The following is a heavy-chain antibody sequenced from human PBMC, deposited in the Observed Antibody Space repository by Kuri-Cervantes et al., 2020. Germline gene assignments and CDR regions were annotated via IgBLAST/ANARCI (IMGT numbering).Heavy chain of an antibody. CDR1: GFAFSSYA. J-gene: IGHJ4*02. V-gene: IGHV3-30-3*01. CDR3: ARVGIAAAGPYYFDY. D-gene: IGHD6-13*01. Sequence: GESLKISCAAPGFAFSSYAMHWVRQAPGKGLEWVAVISYDGSNKYYADSVKGRFTISRDNSKNTLYLQMNSLRAEDTAVYYCARVGIAAAGPYYFDYWGQGTLVTSPQ. CDR2: ISYDGSNK.